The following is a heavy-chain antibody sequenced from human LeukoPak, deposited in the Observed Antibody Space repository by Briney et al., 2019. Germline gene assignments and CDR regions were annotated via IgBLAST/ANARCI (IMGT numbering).Heavy chain of an antibody. D-gene: IGHD6-6*01. CDR1: GFTFDDYA. J-gene: IGHJ4*02. CDR2: ISWNSGSI. V-gene: IGHV3-9*01. CDR3: AKDIAARPGPGGFDY. Sequence: GGSLRLSCAASGFTFDDYAMHWVRQAPGKGLEWVSGISWNSGSIGYADSVKGRFTISRDNAKNSLYLQMNSLRAEDTALFYCAKDIAARPGPGGFDYWGQGTLVTVCS.